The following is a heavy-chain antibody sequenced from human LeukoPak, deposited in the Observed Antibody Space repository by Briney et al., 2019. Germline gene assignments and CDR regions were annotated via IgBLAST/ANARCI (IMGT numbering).Heavy chain of an antibody. V-gene: IGHV3-73*01. Sequence: PGGSLRLSCVASGFTFSGSAVHWVRQASGKGLEWVGRIRSKANSYATAYAASVKGRFTISRDDSKNTAFLQMNSLKVEDTAVYFCTSPPHDYGNDFDFWGRGTLVTVSS. CDR1: GFTFSGSA. J-gene: IGHJ4*02. CDR2: IRSKANSYAT. D-gene: IGHD4-17*01. CDR3: TSPPHDYGNDFDF.